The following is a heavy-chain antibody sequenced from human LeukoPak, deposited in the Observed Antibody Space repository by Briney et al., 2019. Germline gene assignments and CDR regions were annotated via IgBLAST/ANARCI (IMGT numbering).Heavy chain of an antibody. CDR2: IYSGGST. Sequence: GGSLRLSCAASGFTVSSNYMGGGRQAPGKGREWVSVIYSGGSTYYADSVKGRFTISRDNSKNTLYLQMNSLRAEDTAVYYCARDGRGYDILTGYRAYYYYGMDVWGQGTTVTVSS. V-gene: IGHV3-66*01. J-gene: IGHJ6*02. CDR3: ARDGRGYDILTGYRAYYYYGMDV. D-gene: IGHD3-9*01. CDR1: GFTVSSNY.